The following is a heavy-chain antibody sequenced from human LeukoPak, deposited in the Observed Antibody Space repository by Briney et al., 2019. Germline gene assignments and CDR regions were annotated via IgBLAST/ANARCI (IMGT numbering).Heavy chain of an antibody. Sequence: SETLSLTCTVSGGSISSGGYYWSWIRQHPGKGLEWIGYIYYSGSTYYNPSLKSRVTISVDTSKNQFSLKLSSVTAADTAVYYCARVRKRGYYGMDVWGQGTTVTVSS. D-gene: IGHD1-14*01. CDR2: IYYSGST. V-gene: IGHV4-31*03. CDR1: GGSISSGGYY. J-gene: IGHJ6*02. CDR3: ARVRKRGYYGMDV.